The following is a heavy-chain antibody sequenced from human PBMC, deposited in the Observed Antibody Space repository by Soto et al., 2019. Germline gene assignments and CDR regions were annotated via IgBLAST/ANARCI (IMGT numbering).Heavy chain of an antibody. CDR2: IIPIFGTA. Sequence: ASVKVSCKASGGTFSSYAISWVRQAPGQGLEWMGGIIPIFGTANYAQKFQGRVTITADKSTSTAYMELSSLRSEDTAVYYCVGGYSSSWYYFDYWGQGTLVTVSS. V-gene: IGHV1-69*06. J-gene: IGHJ4*02. D-gene: IGHD6-13*01. CDR3: VGGYSSSWYYFDY. CDR1: GGTFSSYA.